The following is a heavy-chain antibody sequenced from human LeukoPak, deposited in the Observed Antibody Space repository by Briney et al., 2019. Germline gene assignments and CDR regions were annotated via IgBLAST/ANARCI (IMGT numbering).Heavy chain of an antibody. CDR1: GYTFTSYD. CDR3: ARGRELRFLEWLYYVDV. Sequence: ASVKVSCKASGYTFTSYDINWVRQATGQGLEWMGWMNPNSGNTGYAQKFQGRVTITRNTSISTAYMELSSLRSEDTAVYCCARGRELRFLEWLYYVDVWGKGTTVTVSS. D-gene: IGHD3-3*01. V-gene: IGHV1-8*03. CDR2: MNPNSGNT. J-gene: IGHJ6*03.